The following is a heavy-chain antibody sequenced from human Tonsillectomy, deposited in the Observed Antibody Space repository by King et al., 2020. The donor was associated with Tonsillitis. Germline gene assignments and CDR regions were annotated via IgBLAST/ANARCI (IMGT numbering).Heavy chain of an antibody. J-gene: IGHJ6*02. CDR3: ARGFLEWLFRYGMDV. Sequence: VQLVESGGGVVQPGRSLRLSCAASGFIFRSYGMHWVRQAPGKGLEWVAVIAYDGSNKYYADSVKGRFTISRDNSKNTLYLQMNSLRAEDTAVYYCARGFLEWLFRYGMDVWGQGTTVTVSS. V-gene: IGHV3-30*03. D-gene: IGHD3-3*01. CDR1: GFIFRSYG. CDR2: IAYDGSNK.